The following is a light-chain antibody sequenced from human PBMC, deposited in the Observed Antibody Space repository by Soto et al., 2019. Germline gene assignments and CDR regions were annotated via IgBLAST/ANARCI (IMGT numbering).Light chain of an antibody. Sequence: DIQMTQSPSTLSASVGDTVTVTCRASQSIGRWLAWYQQKPGKAPKLLIYDASNLETGVPSRFSGSGSGTEFTLTISSLQPDDFATYYCQQYNSYSFGPGTKVDIK. CDR3: QQYNSYS. V-gene: IGKV1-5*01. CDR1: QSIGRW. CDR2: DAS. J-gene: IGKJ3*01.